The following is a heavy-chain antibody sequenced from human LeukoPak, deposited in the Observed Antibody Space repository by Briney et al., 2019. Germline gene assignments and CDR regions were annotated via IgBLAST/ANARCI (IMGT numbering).Heavy chain of an antibody. D-gene: IGHD2-15*01. CDR2: VTGHGGST. V-gene: IGHV3-23*01. J-gene: IGHJ3*02. Sequence: GGSLRLSCAASGFTFNSFAMNWVRQTPGKGLEWVSSVTGHGGSTYIADSVRGRFTISRDNSKNTLFLQMNSLRVDDTAIYYCAKGPVVTFDIWGQGTMVTVSS. CDR1: GFTFNSFA. CDR3: AKGPVVTFDI.